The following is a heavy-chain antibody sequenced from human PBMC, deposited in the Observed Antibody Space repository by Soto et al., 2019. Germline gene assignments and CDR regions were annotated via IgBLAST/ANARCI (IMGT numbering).Heavy chain of an antibody. CDR3: LRGFYGMDV. CDR1: GFTFSSYN. J-gene: IGHJ6*04. V-gene: IGHV3-48*01. Sequence: GGSLRLSCAASGFTFSSYNMNWVRQAPGKGLEWVSYISSSSSTTSYADSVKGRFSISRDNAKNSLFLQMNSLRAEDTAVYYYLRGFYGMDVWGEGSRVTVSS. CDR2: ISSSSSTT.